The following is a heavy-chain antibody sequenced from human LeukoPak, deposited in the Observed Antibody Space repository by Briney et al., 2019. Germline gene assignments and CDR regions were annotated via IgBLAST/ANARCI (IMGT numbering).Heavy chain of an antibody. D-gene: IGHD3-3*01. CDR3: AKTSLSDPSGHYYYMDV. Sequence: PGGSLRLSCAASGFTFSSYGMNWVRQAPGKGLEWVSGISGRAGAGNTYYADSVKARFTISRDNSQNTVSLQLNNLRIEDTALYYCAKTSLSDPSGHYYYMDVWGKGTTVTVSS. CDR1: GFTFSSYG. J-gene: IGHJ6*03. CDR2: ISGRAGAGNT. V-gene: IGHV3-23*01.